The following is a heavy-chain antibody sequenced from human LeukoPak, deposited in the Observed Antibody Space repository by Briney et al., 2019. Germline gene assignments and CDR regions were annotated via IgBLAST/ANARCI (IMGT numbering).Heavy chain of an antibody. CDR3: ARSDVLRFLEWSAFDY. CDR2: IYYSGST. D-gene: IGHD3-3*01. Sequence: SETLSLTCTVSGGSLSSYYWSWIRQPPGKGLEWIGYIYYSGSTNYNPSLNSRVTISVDTSKNQFSLKLSSVTAADTAVYYCARSDVLRFLEWSAFDYWGQGTLVTVSS. J-gene: IGHJ4*02. V-gene: IGHV4-59*01. CDR1: GGSLSSYY.